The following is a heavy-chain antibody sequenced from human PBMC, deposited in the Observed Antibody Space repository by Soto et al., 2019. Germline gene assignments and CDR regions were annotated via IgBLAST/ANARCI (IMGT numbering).Heavy chain of an antibody. V-gene: IGHV1-24*01. D-gene: IGHD3-22*01. CDR3: ATDVWHYYDSSGYSDY. Sequence: RASVKVSCKVSGYTLTELSMHWVRQAPGKGLEWMGGFDPEDGETIYAQKFQGRVTMTEDTSTDTAYMELSSLRSEDTAVYYCATDVWHYYDSSGYSDYWGQGTLVTVSS. CDR1: GYTLTELS. CDR2: FDPEDGET. J-gene: IGHJ4*02.